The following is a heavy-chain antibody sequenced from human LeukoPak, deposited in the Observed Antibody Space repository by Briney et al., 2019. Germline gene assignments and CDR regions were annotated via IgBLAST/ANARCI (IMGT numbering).Heavy chain of an antibody. V-gene: IGHV4-39*07. D-gene: IGHD6-19*01. CDR1: GGSISSSSYY. Sequence: SETLSLTCTVSGGSISSSSYYWGWIRQPPGKGLEWIGSIYYSGSTYYNPSLKSRVTISVDTSKNQFSLKLSSVTAADTAVYYCARDGSGWYAGYYYYYYMDVWGKGTTVTISS. J-gene: IGHJ6*03. CDR2: IYYSGST. CDR3: ARDGSGWYAGYYYYYYMDV.